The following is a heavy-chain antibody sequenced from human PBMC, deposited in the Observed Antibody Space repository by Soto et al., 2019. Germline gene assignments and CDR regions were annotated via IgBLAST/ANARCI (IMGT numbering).Heavy chain of an antibody. J-gene: IGHJ4*02. CDR1: GDSVSSNRVA. CDR3: ARDSPGYGDNVLFDY. V-gene: IGHV6-1*01. CDR2: TYYRSKWSN. D-gene: IGHD4-17*01. Sequence: PSQTLSLTCAISGDSVSSNRVAWNWIRQSPSRGLEWLGRTYYRSKWSNDYAVSVKSRITINPDTSKNQFSLQLNSVTPDDTAVYYCARDSPGYGDNVLFDYWGQGTPVTVSS.